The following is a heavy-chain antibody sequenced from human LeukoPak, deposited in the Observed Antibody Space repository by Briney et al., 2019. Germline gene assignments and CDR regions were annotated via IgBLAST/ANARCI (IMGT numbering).Heavy chain of an antibody. CDR3: ARSRVGATPNWFDP. J-gene: IGHJ5*02. CDR1: GFTFSSYS. D-gene: IGHD1-26*01. Sequence: GGSLRLSCAASGFTFSSYSMNWVRQAPGKGLEWVSYISSSSSTIYYADSVKGRFTISRDNAKNSLHLQMNTLRAEDTAVYYCARSRVGATPNWFDPWGQGTLVTVSS. V-gene: IGHV3-48*01. CDR2: ISSSSSTI.